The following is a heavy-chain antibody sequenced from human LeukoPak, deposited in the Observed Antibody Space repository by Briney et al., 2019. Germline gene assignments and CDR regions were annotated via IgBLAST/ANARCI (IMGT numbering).Heavy chain of an antibody. Sequence: GSLRLSCAASGFTFSSYGMSWVRQAPGKGLEWVSAISGSGGSTYYADSVKGRFTISRDNSKNTLYLQMNSLRAEDTAVYYCAKTRGTMIVVVIRGYFDYWGQGTLVTVSS. D-gene: IGHD3-22*01. CDR3: AKTRGTMIVVVIRGYFDY. V-gene: IGHV3-23*01. CDR1: GFTFSSYG. CDR2: ISGSGGST. J-gene: IGHJ4*02.